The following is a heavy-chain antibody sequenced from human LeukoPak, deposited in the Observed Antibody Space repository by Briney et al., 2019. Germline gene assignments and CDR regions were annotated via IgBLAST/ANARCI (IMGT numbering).Heavy chain of an antibody. D-gene: IGHD2-15*01. CDR2: ISSSGNTT. J-gene: IGHJ4*02. V-gene: IGHV3-11*04. CDR3: ARDGGSASFLDY. Sequence: AGGSLRLSCAASGFTFSDNYMSWIRQAPGKGLEWVSYISSSGNTTYNADSVKGRFSITRDNAKNSLYLQMNSLRAEDTAVYYCARDGGSASFLDYWGQGTLVTVSS. CDR1: GFTFSDNY.